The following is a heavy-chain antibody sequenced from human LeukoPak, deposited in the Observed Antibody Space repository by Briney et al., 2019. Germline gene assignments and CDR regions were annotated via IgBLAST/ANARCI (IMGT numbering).Heavy chain of an antibody. V-gene: IGHV1-18*01. CDR1: GYTFTSYG. CDR2: ISAYNGNT. Sequence: GASVKVSCKASGYTFTSYGISWLRQAPGQGLEWMGWISAYNGNTNYAQKLQGRVTMTTDTPTSTAYMELRSLRSDDTAVYYCARDRGEDIVVVPAAIYAFDIWGQGTMVTVSS. D-gene: IGHD2-2*02. J-gene: IGHJ3*02. CDR3: ARDRGEDIVVVPAAIYAFDI.